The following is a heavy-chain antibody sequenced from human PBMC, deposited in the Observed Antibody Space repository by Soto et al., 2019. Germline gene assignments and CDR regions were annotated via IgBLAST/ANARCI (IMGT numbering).Heavy chain of an antibody. J-gene: IGHJ5*02. V-gene: IGHV1-69*02. CDR1: GGTFSSYT. CDR2: IIPILGIA. Sequence: QVQLVQSGAEVKKPGSSVKVSCKASGGTFSSYTISWVRQAPGQGLEWMGRIIPILGIANYAQKFQGRVTITAYKSRSPAYMEPSSLTSEDTAVYYCARVITGPWMVRGWGLFDPWGQGTLVTVSS. CDR3: ARVITGPWMVRGWGLFDP. D-gene: IGHD3-10*01.